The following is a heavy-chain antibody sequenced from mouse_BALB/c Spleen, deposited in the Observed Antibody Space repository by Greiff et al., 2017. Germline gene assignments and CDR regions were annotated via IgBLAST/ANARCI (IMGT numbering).Heavy chain of an antibody. Sequence: QVQLQQSGAELVRPGVSVKISCKGSGYTFTDYAMHWVKQSHAKSLEWIGVISTYYGDASYNQKFKGKATMTVDKSSSTAYMELARLTSEDSAIYYCATGLVGPFDYWGQGTTLTVSS. CDR3: ATGLVGPFDY. CDR1: GYTFTDYA. CDR2: ISTYYGDA. V-gene: IGHV1S137*01. D-gene: IGHD2-10*02. J-gene: IGHJ2*01.